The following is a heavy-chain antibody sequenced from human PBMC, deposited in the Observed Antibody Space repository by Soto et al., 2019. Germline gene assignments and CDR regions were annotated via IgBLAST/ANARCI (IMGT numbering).Heavy chain of an antibody. D-gene: IGHD3-22*01. CDR3: TTGYSDGSNYHGDDDFDI. CDR2: VKSETTGGTA. Sequence: PGGSLRLSCAASGLTFSDAWMIWVRQAPGKGLEWVGRVKSETTGGTADYAAPVNGRFTIPRDDSKSTLFLYMHRLKTDDTAVYFCTTGYSDGSNYHGDDDFDIWGQGTTVTVSS. CDR1: GLTFSDAW. V-gene: IGHV3-15*01. J-gene: IGHJ3*02.